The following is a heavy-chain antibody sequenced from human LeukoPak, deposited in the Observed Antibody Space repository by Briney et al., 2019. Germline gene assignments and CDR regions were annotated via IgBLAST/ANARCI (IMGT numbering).Heavy chain of an antibody. CDR3: ARDRQQYYDFWSGYSHDAFDI. J-gene: IGHJ3*02. CDR1: GGTFSSYA. D-gene: IGHD3-3*01. V-gene: IGHV1-69*05. Sequence: SVKVSCKASGGTFSSYAISWVRQPPGQGLEWMGGIIPIFGTANYAQKFQGRVTITTDESTSTAYMELSSLRSEDTAVYYCARDRQQYYDFWSGYSHDAFDIWGQGTMVTVSS. CDR2: IIPIFGTA.